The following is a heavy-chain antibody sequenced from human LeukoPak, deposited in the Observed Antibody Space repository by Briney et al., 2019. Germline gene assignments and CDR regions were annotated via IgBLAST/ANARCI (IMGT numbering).Heavy chain of an antibody. V-gene: IGHV3-20*04. D-gene: IGHD6-13*01. CDR2: INWNGGST. CDR3: ARTAAAGDYYYYYMDV. J-gene: IGHJ6*03. Sequence: GGSLRLSCAASGFTFDDYGMSWVRQAPGKGLEWVSGINWNGGSTGYADSVKGRFTISRDNAKNSLYLQMNSLRAEDTALYYCARTAAAGDYYYYYMDVWGKGTTVTVSS. CDR1: GFTFDDYG.